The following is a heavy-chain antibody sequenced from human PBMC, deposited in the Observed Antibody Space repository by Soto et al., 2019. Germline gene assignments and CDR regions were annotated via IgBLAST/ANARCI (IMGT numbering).Heavy chain of an antibody. J-gene: IGHJ6*02. V-gene: IGHV4-39*01. CDR2: IYYSGST. CDR3: ASFLVGATVGYYYYGMDV. CDR1: GCSISSSSYY. Sequence: PSETLSLTCTVSGCSISSSSYYWGWIRQPPGKGLEWIGSIYYSGSTYYNPSLKSRVTISVDTSKNQFSLKLSSVTAADTAVYYCASFLVGATVGYYYYGMDVWGQGTTVTVSS. D-gene: IGHD1-26*01.